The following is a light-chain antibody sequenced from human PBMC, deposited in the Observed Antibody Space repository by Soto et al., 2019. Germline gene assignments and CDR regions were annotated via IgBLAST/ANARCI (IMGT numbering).Light chain of an antibody. CDR1: QTIGDW. J-gene: IGKJ1*01. V-gene: IGKV1-5*03. CDR3: QQSHFYWT. Sequence: DIQMTQSPSTLPASVGDRVTITCRASQTIGDWLAWYQQKPGKVPKLLIYKASTLEGGVPSRFSGSGSGTEFPLTISSLQPDYFATYYFQQSHFYWTFRQGTKVEIK. CDR2: KAS.